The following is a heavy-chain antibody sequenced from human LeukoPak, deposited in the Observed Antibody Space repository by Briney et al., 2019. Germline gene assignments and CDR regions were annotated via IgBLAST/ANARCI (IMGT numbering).Heavy chain of an antibody. Sequence: GGSLRLSCAASGFTFSSYEMNWVRQAPGKGLEWVSYISSSGSTIYYADSVKGRFTISRDNAKNSLYLQMNSLRAEDTAVYHCARGKVVRGVFFDYWGQGTLVTVSS. J-gene: IGHJ4*02. CDR3: ARGKVVRGVFFDY. CDR2: ISSSGSTI. D-gene: IGHD3-10*01. V-gene: IGHV3-48*03. CDR1: GFTFSSYE.